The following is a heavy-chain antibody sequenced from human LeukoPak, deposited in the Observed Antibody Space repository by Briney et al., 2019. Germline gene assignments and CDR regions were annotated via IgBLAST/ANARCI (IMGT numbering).Heavy chain of an antibody. D-gene: IGHD3-10*01. CDR1: GYTFTSYY. V-gene: IGHV1-2*02. CDR3: ARDLGAYYQSYYYMDV. J-gene: IGHJ6*03. CDR2: INPNSGGT. Sequence: ASVKVSCKASGYTFTSYYMHWVRQAPGQGLEWMGWINPNSGGTNYAQKFQGRVTMTRDTSISTAYMELSRLRSDDTAVYYCARDLGAYYQSYYYMDVWGKGTTVTISS.